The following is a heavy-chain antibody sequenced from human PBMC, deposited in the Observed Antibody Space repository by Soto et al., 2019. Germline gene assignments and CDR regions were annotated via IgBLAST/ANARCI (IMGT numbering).Heavy chain of an antibody. J-gene: IGHJ6*02. Sequence: GGSLRLSCAASGFTFSSYSMNWVRQAPGKGLVWVSRINSDGSSTSYADSVKGRFTISRDNAKNTLYLQMNSLRAEDTAVYYCARAVAAAPYGMDVWGQGTTVTVSS. D-gene: IGHD6-13*01. CDR2: INSDGSST. CDR1: GFTFSSYS. CDR3: ARAVAAAPYGMDV. V-gene: IGHV3-74*01.